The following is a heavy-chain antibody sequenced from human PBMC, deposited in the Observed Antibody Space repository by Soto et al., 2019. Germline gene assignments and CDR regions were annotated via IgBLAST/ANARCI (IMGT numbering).Heavy chain of an antibody. CDR1: GYTFTSYY. J-gene: IGHJ4*02. D-gene: IGHD3-22*01. CDR2: INPSGGGT. CDR3: VRGPVPANYYESSGYYSFDY. Sequence: ASVKVSCKASGYTFTSYYMHWVRQAPGQGLEWMGIINPSGGGTSYAQEFQGRVTMTRDTSTSTVYMELSSLRSEDTAVYYCVRGPVPANYYESSGYYSFDYGGRG. V-gene: IGHV1-46*03.